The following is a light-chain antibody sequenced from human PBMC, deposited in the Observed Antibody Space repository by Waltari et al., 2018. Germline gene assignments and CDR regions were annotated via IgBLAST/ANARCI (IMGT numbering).Light chain of an antibody. V-gene: IGLV2-14*03. CDR2: DVS. CDR3: SSYTSSSPVV. CDR1: SSDVGGYNY. Sequence: QSALTQPASVSGSPGQSITISCTGTSSDVGGYNYVSWYQRPPRNAPKLMIYDVSNRPSGVFIRFSGSKSGNTASLTISGLQAEDEAAYYCSSYTSSSPVVFGGGTKLTVL. J-gene: IGLJ2*01.